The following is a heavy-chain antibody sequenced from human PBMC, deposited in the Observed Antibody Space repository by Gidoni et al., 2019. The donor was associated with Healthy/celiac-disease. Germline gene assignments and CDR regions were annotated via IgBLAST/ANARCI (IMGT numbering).Heavy chain of an antibody. CDR2: ISGRGGST. D-gene: IGHD6-19*01. J-gene: IGHJ4*02. CDR1: GFTFSSYA. V-gene: IGHV3-23*01. Sequence: AASGFTFSSYAMSWVRQAPGKGLEWFSAISGRGGSTYYADSVKGRCTISRDNSKNTLYLQMTSLRAEDTAVYYCAKDLDFGGWRGDFDYWGQGTLVTVSS. CDR3: AKDLDFGGWRGDFDY.